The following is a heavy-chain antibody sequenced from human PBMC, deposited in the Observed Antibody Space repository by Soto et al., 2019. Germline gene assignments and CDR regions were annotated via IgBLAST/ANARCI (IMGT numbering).Heavy chain of an antibody. V-gene: IGHV3-7*01. Sequence: GGSLRLSCAASGFTFSSYWMSWVRQAPGKGLEWVANIKQDGSEKYYVDSVKGRFTISRDNAKNSLYLQMNSLRAEDTAVYYCARGSGGLRPYYFDYWGQGTLVTVSS. D-gene: IGHD5-12*01. CDR1: GFTFSSYW. J-gene: IGHJ4*02. CDR2: IKQDGSEK. CDR3: ARGSGGLRPYYFDY.